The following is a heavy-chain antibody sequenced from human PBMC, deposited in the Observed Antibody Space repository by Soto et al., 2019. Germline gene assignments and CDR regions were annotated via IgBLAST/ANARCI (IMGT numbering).Heavy chain of an antibody. J-gene: IGHJ4*02. CDR1: GGTLSRYA. CDR2: IIPIFGAA. V-gene: IGHV1-69*01. CDR3: ARVGRTVAGRGYYFVY. D-gene: IGHD6-19*01. Sequence: QVQLVQSGAEVKKPGSSVKVSCKASGGTLSRYAISWVRQAPGQGLEWMGGIIPIFGAANYAQKFQDRVTIIADESTSTAYMELSSLRSEDTAVYYCARVGRTVAGRGYYFVYWGQGTLVTVSS.